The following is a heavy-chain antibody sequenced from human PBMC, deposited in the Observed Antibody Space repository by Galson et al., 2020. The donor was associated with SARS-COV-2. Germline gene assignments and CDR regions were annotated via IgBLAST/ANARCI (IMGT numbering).Heavy chain of an antibody. CDR3: ASRSNRYCGGDCYLPFDAFDI. V-gene: IGHV4-39*01. J-gene: IGHJ3*02. CDR2: FYYSGAT. Sequence: SETLSLTCTVSRGSISSSSYYWGWIRQPPGKGLEWIGIFYYSGATYYNPSLKSRVTMSVDTSKNQFSLKLISVTAADTAVYYCASRSNRYCGGDCYLPFDAFDIWGQGTMITVSS. D-gene: IGHD2-21*02. CDR1: RGSISSSSYY.